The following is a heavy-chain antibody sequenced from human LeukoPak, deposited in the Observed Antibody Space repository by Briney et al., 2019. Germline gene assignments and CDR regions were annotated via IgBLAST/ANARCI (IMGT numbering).Heavy chain of an antibody. CDR2: FDPEDGKT. Sequence: ASVKVSCKVSGYTLTELSMHWVRQAPGKGLEWMGGFDPEDGKTIYAQKFQGRVTMTEDTSTDTAYMELSSLRSEDTAVYYCATDRITMVRGVIMKGGFDYWGQGTLVTVSS. CDR3: ATDRITMVRGVIMKGGFDY. CDR1: GYTLTELS. D-gene: IGHD3-10*01. V-gene: IGHV1-24*01. J-gene: IGHJ4*02.